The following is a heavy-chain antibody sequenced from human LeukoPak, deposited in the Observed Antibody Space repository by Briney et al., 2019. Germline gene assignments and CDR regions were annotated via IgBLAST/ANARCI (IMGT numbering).Heavy chain of an antibody. D-gene: IGHD3-22*01. CDR1: GFTFSSYA. J-gene: IGHJ4*02. CDR3: AKGYYHDSSGYSNLLIFDY. V-gene: IGHV3-23*01. CDR2: ISGSGGST. Sequence: PGGSLRLSCAASGFTFSSYAMSWVRQAPGKGLEWVSAISGSGGSTYYADSVKGRFTISRDNSKNTLYLQMNSLRAEDTAVYYCAKGYYHDSSGYSNLLIFDYWGQGTLVTVSS.